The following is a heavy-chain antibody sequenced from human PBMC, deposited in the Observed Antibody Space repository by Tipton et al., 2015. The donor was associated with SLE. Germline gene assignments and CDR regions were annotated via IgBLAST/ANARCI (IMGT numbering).Heavy chain of an antibody. Sequence: TLSLTCTVSGVSISTYYWSWVRQPPGKGLEWIGYIYYSGSTNHNPSLKSRVTMSVDTSKNQFSLKLSSVTAADTAVYYCARGRLLEEYFDFWGRGILVPVSS. V-gene: IGHV4-59*01. D-gene: IGHD3-22*01. CDR3: ARGRLLEEYFDF. J-gene: IGHJ4*02. CDR2: IYYSGST. CDR1: GVSISTYY.